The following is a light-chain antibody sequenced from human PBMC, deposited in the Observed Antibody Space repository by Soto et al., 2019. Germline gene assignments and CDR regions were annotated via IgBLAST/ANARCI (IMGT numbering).Light chain of an antibody. J-gene: IGKJ1*01. CDR3: QQYDSSPRT. CDR2: GAS. V-gene: IGKV3-20*01. CDR1: QSVNSDY. Sequence: EIVLTQSPGTLSLSPGERATLSCRASQSVNSDYLAWYQQKPGQGPRVLMYGASSRATGIPDRFSGSGSGTDFTLPISRLEPDDFAVYYCQQYDSSPRTFGQGTKVEIK.